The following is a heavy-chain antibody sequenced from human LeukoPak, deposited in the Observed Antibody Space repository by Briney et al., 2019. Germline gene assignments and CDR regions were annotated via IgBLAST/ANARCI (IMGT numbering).Heavy chain of an antibody. CDR1: GYTFSSYG. V-gene: IGHV1-18*01. CDR3: ARGGVDSSGYYLITIDY. J-gene: IGHJ4*02. D-gene: IGHD3-22*01. CDR2: ISAYNGNT. Sequence: ASVKVSCKASGYTFSSYGITRVRQAPGQGPEWMGWISAYNGNTNYAQKFQGRVTMTTDTSTSTAYMELRSLRSDDTAVYYCARGGVDSSGYYLITIDYWGQGILVTVSS.